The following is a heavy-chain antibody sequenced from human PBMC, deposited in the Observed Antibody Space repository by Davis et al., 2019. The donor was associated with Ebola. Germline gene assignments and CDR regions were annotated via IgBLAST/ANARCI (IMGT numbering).Heavy chain of an antibody. CDR3: AKDGLYCISTSCYH. J-gene: IGHJ4*02. CDR2: ISWNSGSI. V-gene: IGHV3-9*01. D-gene: IGHD2-2*01. Sequence: SLKISCAASGFTFDDYAMHWVRQAPGKGLEWVSGISWNSGSIGYADSVKGRFTISRDNAKNSLYLQMNSLRAEDTAVYYCAKDGLYCISTSCYHWGQGTLVTVSS. CDR1: GFTFDDYA.